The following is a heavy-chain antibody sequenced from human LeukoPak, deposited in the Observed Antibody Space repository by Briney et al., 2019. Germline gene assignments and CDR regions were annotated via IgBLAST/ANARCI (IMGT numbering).Heavy chain of an antibody. Sequence: SETLSLTCTVSGGSISSSSYYWGWIRQPPGKGLEWIGSIYYSGSTYYNPSLKSRVTISVDTSQNQFSLKLSSVTAADTAVYYCARTYCSSTSCYQWSTAGFDPWGQGTLVTVSS. J-gene: IGHJ5*02. CDR3: ARTYCSSTSCYQWSTAGFDP. D-gene: IGHD2-2*01. CDR2: IYYSGST. V-gene: IGHV4-39*07. CDR1: GGSISSSSYY.